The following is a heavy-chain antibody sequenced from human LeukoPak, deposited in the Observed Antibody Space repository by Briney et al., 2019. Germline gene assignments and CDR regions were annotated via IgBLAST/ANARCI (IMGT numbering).Heavy chain of an antibody. CDR1: GFTFSSYA. Sequence: GGSLRLSCAASGFTFSSYAMSWVCQAPGKGLEWVSAISGSGGSTYYADSVKGRFTISRDNSKNTLYLQMNSLRAEDTAVYYCAKDEYDFWSGYYPYWGQGTLVTVSS. CDR2: ISGSGGST. V-gene: IGHV3-23*01. CDR3: AKDEYDFWSGYYPY. J-gene: IGHJ4*02. D-gene: IGHD3-3*01.